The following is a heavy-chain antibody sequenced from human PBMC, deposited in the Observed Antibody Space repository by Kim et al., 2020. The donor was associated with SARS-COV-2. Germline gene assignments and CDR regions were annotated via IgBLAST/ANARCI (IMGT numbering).Heavy chain of an antibody. V-gene: IGHV3-73*01. D-gene: IGHD3-22*01. Sequence: SVKGRFTISRDDSKNTAYLQMNSLKTEDTAVYYCTRLWDSSGYYYGPSDYWGQGTLVTVSS. CDR3: TRLWDSSGYYYGPSDY. J-gene: IGHJ4*02.